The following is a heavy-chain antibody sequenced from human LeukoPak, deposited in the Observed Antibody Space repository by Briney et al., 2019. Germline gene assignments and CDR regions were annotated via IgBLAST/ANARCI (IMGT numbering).Heavy chain of an antibody. J-gene: IGHJ4*02. CDR2: INPNSGGT. Sequence: ASVKVSCKASGYTFTGYYMHRVRQAPGQGLEWMGWINPNSGGTNYAQKFQGRVTMTRDMSISTAYMELSRLRSDDTAVYYCARGVGVDAREFDYWGQGTLVTVSS. CDR3: ARGVGVDAREFDY. CDR1: GYTFTGYY. D-gene: IGHD1-26*01. V-gene: IGHV1-2*02.